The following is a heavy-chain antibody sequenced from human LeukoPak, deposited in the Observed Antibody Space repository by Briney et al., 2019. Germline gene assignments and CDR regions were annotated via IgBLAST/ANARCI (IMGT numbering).Heavy chain of an antibody. D-gene: IGHD2-2*01. CDR2: IYPGESDI. Sequence: GESLKISCKASGYTFADYWIGWVRQMPGKGLEWMGIIYPGESDIRYNPSFQGQVTISADKSISTAYLQWNSLKASDTAMYYCARSRSSTNRFDPWGQGTLVIVSS. V-gene: IGHV5-51*01. CDR1: GYTFADYW. J-gene: IGHJ5*02. CDR3: ARSRSSTNRFDP.